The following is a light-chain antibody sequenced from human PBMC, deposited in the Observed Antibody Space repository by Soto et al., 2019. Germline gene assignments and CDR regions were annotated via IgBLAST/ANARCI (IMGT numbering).Light chain of an antibody. V-gene: IGLV2-14*01. CDR1: SSDVGDYNY. CDR3: TSYTSNTVV. Sequence: QSALTQPACVSGSPGQSITISCTGTSSDVGDYNYVSWYQQHPGKAPKLMIYDVSNRPSGVSNRFSGSKSGNTASLTISGLQAEDEADYYCTSYTSNTVVFGGGTKLTVL. J-gene: IGLJ2*01. CDR2: DVS.